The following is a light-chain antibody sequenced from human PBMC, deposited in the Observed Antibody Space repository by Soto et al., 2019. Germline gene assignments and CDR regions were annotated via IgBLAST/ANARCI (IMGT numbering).Light chain of an antibody. CDR2: FDD. CDR1: SSNIGNNA. J-gene: IGLJ3*02. CDR3: AAWDDSVNGWV. Sequence: QSVLTQPPSVSEAPRQRVTISCSGSSSNIGNNAVNWYQQFPGKAPKLLIYFDDLLPSGVSDRFSGSRSGTSASLAISWLQSEDEADYYCAAWDDSVNGWVFGGGTKVTVL. V-gene: IGLV1-36*01.